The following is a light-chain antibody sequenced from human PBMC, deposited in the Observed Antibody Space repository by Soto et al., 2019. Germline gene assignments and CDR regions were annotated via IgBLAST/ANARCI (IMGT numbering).Light chain of an antibody. J-gene: IGKJ4*01. V-gene: IGKV1-12*01. CDR1: QWITSW. CDR2: AAS. CDR3: QQTSSFPLT. Sequence: DIQMTQSPSFVSASVGDRVNITCRASQWITSWLAWYQQKPGRAPKLLIHAASSLESGVPSRFSGSGSGTDFTLTISSLQPEDFATYYCQQTSSFPLTFGGGTKVEIK.